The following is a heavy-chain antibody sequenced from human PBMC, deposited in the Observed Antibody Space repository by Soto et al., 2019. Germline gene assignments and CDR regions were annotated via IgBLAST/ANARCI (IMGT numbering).Heavy chain of an antibody. D-gene: IGHD3-10*01. V-gene: IGHV4-59*06. Sequence: QVQLQESGPGLVKPSETLSLTCTVSGGSISGYHWSWIRQPAGKGLEWLGSTYYRGNTFYNPSLTSRGTISLDPSQRRVSLRVTSVTAADTAIYFCARGGSGTYHVWGQGTLVIVSS. CDR2: TYYRGNT. CDR1: GGSISGYH. CDR3: ARGGSGTYHV. J-gene: IGHJ4*02.